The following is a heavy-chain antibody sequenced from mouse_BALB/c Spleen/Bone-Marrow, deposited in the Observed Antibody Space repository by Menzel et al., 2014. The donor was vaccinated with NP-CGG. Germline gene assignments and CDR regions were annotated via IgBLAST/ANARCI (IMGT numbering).Heavy chain of an antibody. V-gene: IGHV5-17*02. CDR1: GFTFSSFG. Sequence: EVQGVESGGGLVQPGGSRKLSCAASGFTFSSFGMHWVRQAPEKGLEWVAYISSGSSTIYYADTVKGRFTISRDNPKNSIFLQMHSIRSEDTAMVYCARCYGHDSGDFDDWGQGTTVTVSS. D-gene: IGHD2-2*01. J-gene: IGHJ1*01. CDR3: ARCYGHDSGDFDD. CDR2: ISSGSSTI.